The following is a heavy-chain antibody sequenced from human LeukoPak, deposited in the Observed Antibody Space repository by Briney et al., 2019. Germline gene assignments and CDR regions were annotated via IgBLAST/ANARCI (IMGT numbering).Heavy chain of an antibody. CDR2: INHSGST. J-gene: IGHJ5*02. D-gene: IGHD6-13*01. CDR3: ARASPGYSSSRYVSRWFDP. V-gene: IGHV4-34*01. Sequence: PSETLSLTCAVYGGSFSGYYWSWIRQPPGKGLEWIGEINHSGSTNYNPSLKSRVTISVDTSKNQFSLKLSSVTAADTAVYYCARASPGYSSSRYVSRWFDPWGQGTLVTVSS. CDR1: GGSFSGYY.